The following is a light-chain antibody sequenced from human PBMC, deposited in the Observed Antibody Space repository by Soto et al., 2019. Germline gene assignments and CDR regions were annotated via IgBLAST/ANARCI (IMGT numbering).Light chain of an antibody. CDR3: GTWDSSLSVRYV. Sequence: QSVLAPPPPVSAAPGQKVTLSCSGSSSNIGNNYVSWYQQLPGTAPKLLIYDNNKRPSGIPDRFSGSKSGTSATLGITGLQTGDEADYYCGTWDSSLSVRYVFGTGTKVTVL. J-gene: IGLJ1*01. CDR1: SSNIGNNY. CDR2: DNN. V-gene: IGLV1-51*01.